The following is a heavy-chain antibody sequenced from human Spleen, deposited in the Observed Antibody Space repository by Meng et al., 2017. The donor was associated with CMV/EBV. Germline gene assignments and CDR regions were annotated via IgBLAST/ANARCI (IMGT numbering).Heavy chain of an antibody. J-gene: IGHJ3*02. D-gene: IGHD1-26*01. Sequence: SQTLSLTCAVYGGSFSGYYWSWIRQPPGKGLEWIGEIDHSGSTNYNPSLKSRVTISGDTSKNQFSLQLSSVTAADTAVYYCARSSGGGSYYAFDIWGQGTMVTVSS. V-gene: IGHV4-34*01. CDR1: GGSFSGYY. CDR3: ARSSGGGSYYAFDI. CDR2: IDHSGST.